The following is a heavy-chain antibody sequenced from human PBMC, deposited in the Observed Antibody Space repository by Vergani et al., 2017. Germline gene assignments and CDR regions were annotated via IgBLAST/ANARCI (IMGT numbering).Heavy chain of an antibody. CDR2: IYTSGST. J-gene: IGHJ4*02. CDR3: ARLSRDGYNDFDY. Sequence: QVQLQESGPGLVKPSQTLSLTCTVSGGSISSGSYYWSWIRQPAGKGLEWIGRIYTSGSTNYNPSLTSRVTISVDTSKNQFSLKLSSVTAADTAVYYCARLSRDGYNDFDYWGQGTLVTVSS. CDR1: GGSISSGSYY. D-gene: IGHD5-24*01. V-gene: IGHV4-61*02.